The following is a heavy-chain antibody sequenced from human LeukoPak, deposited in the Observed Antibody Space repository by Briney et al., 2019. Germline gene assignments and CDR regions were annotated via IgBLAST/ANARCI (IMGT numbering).Heavy chain of an antibody. V-gene: IGHV4-61*01. CDR1: GGSVSSDNYY. J-gene: IGHJ4*02. CDR2: IYYSGST. CDR3: AKGGHSSGWYHDY. D-gene: IGHD6-19*01. Sequence: SETLSLTCTVSGGSVSSDNYYWSWIRQPPGRGLEWIGYIYYSGSTNYNPSLKSRVTISVDTSENQFSLELSSVTAADTAVYYCAKGGHSSGWYHDYWGQGTLVTVSS.